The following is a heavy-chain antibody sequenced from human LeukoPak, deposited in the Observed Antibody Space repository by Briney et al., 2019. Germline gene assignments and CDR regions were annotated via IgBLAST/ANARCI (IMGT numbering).Heavy chain of an antibody. CDR3: AKEIHDYGAVDY. CDR2: ISYDGSNK. CDR1: GFTFSGYT. D-gene: IGHD4-17*01. J-gene: IGHJ4*02. V-gene: IGHV3-30-3*01. Sequence: PGGSLRLSCAASGFTFSGYTMHWVRQAPGKGLEWVAVISYDGSNKYYADSVKGRFTISRDNSKNTLYLQMNSLRPEDTAVYYCAKEIHDYGAVDYWGQGTLVTVSS.